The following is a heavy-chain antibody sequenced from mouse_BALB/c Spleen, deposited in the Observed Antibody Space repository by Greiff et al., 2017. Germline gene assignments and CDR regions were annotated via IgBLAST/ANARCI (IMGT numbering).Heavy chain of an antibody. D-gene: IGHD2-10*02. Sequence: EVKLQESGPGLVKPSQSLSLTCSVTGYSITSGYYWNWIRQFPGNKLEWMGYISYDGSNNYNPSLKNRISITRDTSKNQFFLKLNSVTTEDTATYYCARSYGNYDYYAMDYWGQGTSVTVSS. CDR3: ARSYGNYDYYAMDY. V-gene: IGHV3-6*02. J-gene: IGHJ4*01. CDR1: GYSITSGYY. CDR2: ISYDGSN.